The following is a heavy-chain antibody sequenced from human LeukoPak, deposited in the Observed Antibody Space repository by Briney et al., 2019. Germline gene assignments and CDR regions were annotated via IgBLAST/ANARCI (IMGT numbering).Heavy chain of an antibody. CDR1: GFTFSSYA. J-gene: IGHJ1*01. V-gene: IGHV3-30-3*01. CDR3: ARDPIAVAGTEYFQH. CDR2: ISYDGSNK. D-gene: IGHD6-19*01. Sequence: GGSLRLSCAASGFTFSSYAMHWVRQAPGKGLEWVAVISYDGSNKYYADSVKGRFTISRDNSKNTLYLQTNSLRAEDTAVYYCARDPIAVAGTEYFQHWGQGTLVTVSS.